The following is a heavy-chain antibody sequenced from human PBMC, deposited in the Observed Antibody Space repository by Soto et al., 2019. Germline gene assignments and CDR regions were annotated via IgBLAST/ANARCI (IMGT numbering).Heavy chain of an antibody. Sequence: QITLKKSGPTLVTPTQTLTLTCSFSGFSLTSRPVGVGWIRQSPGQALEWLAFAYWDDDNRYSPPLRSRPTVTKDTSENLVVRTMTNMDPLDTATYYCAHRRSSGDWNGGYFDYWGQGALVTVST. D-gene: IGHD2-21*02. CDR3: AHRRSSGDWNGGYFDY. J-gene: IGHJ4*02. CDR1: GFSLTSRPVG. V-gene: IGHV2-5*02. CDR2: AYWDDDN.